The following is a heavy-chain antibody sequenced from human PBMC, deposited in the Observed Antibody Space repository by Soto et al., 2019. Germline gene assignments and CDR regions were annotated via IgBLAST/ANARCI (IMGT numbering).Heavy chain of an antibody. D-gene: IGHD4-17*01. CDR2: ITPVFGTA. Sequence: QVPLVQSGAEVKKPGSSVKVSCKASADTFNSYSLSWLRQAPGQRLEWMGGITPVFGTADYAQSFEDRLTITADDSTSTVYMELSSLISDDTAVYYCARSLEGTTVTNWFDPWGQGALVTVSS. V-gene: IGHV1-69*01. CDR1: ADTFNSYS. CDR3: ARSLEGTTVTNWFDP. J-gene: IGHJ5*02.